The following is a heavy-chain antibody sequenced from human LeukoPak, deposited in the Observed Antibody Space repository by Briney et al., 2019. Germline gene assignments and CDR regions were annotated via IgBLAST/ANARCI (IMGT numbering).Heavy chain of an antibody. CDR3: ASNYYDSSGYGAREILFDY. CDR2: ISGSGDST. D-gene: IGHD3-22*01. Sequence: GGSLRLSCAASGFTFSSYAMSWVRQAPGKGLEWVSTISGSGDSTYYADSVKGRFTISRDNSKNTLYLQMNSLRAEDTAVYYCASNYYDSSGYGAREILFDYWGQGTLVTVSS. J-gene: IGHJ4*02. V-gene: IGHV3-23*01. CDR1: GFTFSSYA.